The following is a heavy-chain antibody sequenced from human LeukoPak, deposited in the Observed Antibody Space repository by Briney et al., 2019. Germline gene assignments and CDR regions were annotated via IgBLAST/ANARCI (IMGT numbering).Heavy chain of an antibody. J-gene: IGHJ3*02. V-gene: IGHV1-3*03. CDR2: INAGDGNT. CDR1: GYTFTSYG. CDR3: ARDRAPKTVTSEVDAFDI. D-gene: IGHD4-17*01. Sequence: ASVKVSCKASGYTFTSYGISWVRQAPGQRLEWMGWINAGDGNTKYSQEFQGRVTITRDTSASTAYMELSSLRSEDMAVYYCARDRAPKTVTSEVDAFDIWGQGTMVTVSS.